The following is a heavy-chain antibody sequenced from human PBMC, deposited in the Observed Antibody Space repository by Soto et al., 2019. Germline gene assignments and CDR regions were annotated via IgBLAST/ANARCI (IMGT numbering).Heavy chain of an antibody. J-gene: IGHJ6*02. CDR3: ARDAPRDFWSGYYYYGMDV. V-gene: IGHV4-59*01. CDR2: IYYSGST. Sequence: SETLSLTCTVSGGSIGSYYWSWIRQPPGKGLEWIGYIYYSGSTNYNPSLKSRVTISVDTSKNQFSLKLSSVTAADTAVYYCARDAPRDFWSGYYYYGMDVWGQGTTVTVSS. CDR1: GGSIGSYY. D-gene: IGHD3-3*01.